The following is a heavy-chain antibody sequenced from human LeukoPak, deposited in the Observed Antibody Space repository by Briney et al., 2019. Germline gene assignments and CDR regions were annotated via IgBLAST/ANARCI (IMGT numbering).Heavy chain of an antibody. V-gene: IGHV1-8*01. CDR3: ARGPRNDP. Sequence: ASVKVSCKTSGYPFTTYEIDWVRQAAGQGLEWMGWVHPNSGNTAYAQKFQGRVTMSRDTSISTAYMELSSLRSDDTAVYFCARGPRNDPWGQGTLVTVSS. D-gene: IGHD1-14*01. CDR2: VHPNSGNT. CDR1: GYPFTTYE. J-gene: IGHJ5*02.